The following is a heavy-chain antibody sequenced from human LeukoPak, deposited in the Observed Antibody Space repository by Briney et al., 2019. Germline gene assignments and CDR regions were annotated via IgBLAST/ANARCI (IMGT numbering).Heavy chain of an antibody. CDR3: ARVGYSGAFDI. CDR1: GFTFSSDS. J-gene: IGHJ3*02. Sequence: PGGSLRLSCAASGFTFSSDSMNWVRQAPGKGLEWVSSISSSSSYIYYADSVKGRFTISRDNAKNSLYLQMNSLRAGDTAVYYCARVGYSGAFDIWGQGTMVTVSS. CDR2: ISSSSSYI. D-gene: IGHD3-10*01. V-gene: IGHV3-21*01.